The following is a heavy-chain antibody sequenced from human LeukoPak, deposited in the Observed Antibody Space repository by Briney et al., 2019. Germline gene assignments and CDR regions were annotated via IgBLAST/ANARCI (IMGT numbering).Heavy chain of an antibody. Sequence: ASVKVSCKASGYTFTRYYMHWVRQAPGQGLEWMGIINPSGGSTSYAQKFQGRVTMTRDTPTSTVYMELSSLRSEDTAVYYCARWVDCSSTSCSFIGFDPWGQGTLVTVSS. CDR2: INPSGGST. D-gene: IGHD2-2*01. V-gene: IGHV1-46*01. J-gene: IGHJ5*02. CDR1: GYTFTRYY. CDR3: ARWVDCSSTSCSFIGFDP.